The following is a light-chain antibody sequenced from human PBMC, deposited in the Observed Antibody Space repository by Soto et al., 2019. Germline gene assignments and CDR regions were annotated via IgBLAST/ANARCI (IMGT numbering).Light chain of an antibody. CDR3: QQYSSSPVT. Sequence: LTQSPSTLSASVGDRVTITCRASQRVSNTYLAWYQQKPGQAPRLLIYGVSSRATGIPDRFSGSGSGTDFTLTISRLEPEDFAVYYCQQYSSSPVTFGGGTTVEIK. CDR1: QRVSNTY. CDR2: GVS. J-gene: IGKJ4*01. V-gene: IGKV3-20*01.